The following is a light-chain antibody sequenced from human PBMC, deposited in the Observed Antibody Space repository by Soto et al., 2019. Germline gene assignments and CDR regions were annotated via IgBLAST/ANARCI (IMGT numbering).Light chain of an antibody. CDR1: NTDVGQDKS. CDR3: VSYTDTDTLV. CDR2: EVT. Sequence: QSALTQPASVSGSRGQSITISCVGRNTDVGQDKSVSWYQQGPGKAPKLLIFEVTTRPSGVSSRFSGSRSGNTASLTISGLQPDDEGDYFCVSYTDTDTLVFGTGTTLTVL. V-gene: IGLV2-14*01. J-gene: IGLJ1*01.